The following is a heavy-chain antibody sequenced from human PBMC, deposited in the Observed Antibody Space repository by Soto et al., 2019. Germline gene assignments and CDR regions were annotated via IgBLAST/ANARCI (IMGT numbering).Heavy chain of an antibody. Sequence: EVQLVETGGGLIQPGGSLRLSCAASGFTVSSNYMSWVRQAPGKGLEWVSVIYSGGSTYYADSVKGRFTISRDNSKNTLYLQMNSLRAEDTAVYYCASTAGYSSSWYQYYYYYYGMDVWGQGTTVTVSS. CDR3: ASTAGYSSSWYQYYYYYYGMDV. D-gene: IGHD6-13*01. CDR2: IYSGGST. V-gene: IGHV3-53*02. J-gene: IGHJ6*02. CDR1: GFTVSSNY.